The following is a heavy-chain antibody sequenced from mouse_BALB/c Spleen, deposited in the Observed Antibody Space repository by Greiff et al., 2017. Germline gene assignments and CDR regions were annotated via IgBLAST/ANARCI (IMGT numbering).Heavy chain of an antibody. J-gene: IGHJ4*01. CDR3: ARRKGYPYAMDY. D-gene: IGHD2-2*01. Sequence: EVQLVESGPSLVKPSQTLSLTCSVTGDSFTSCYWNWIRKFPGNKLEYMGYISYSGSTYYNPSLKSRISITRDTSKNQYYLQLNSVTTEDTATYYCARRKGYPYAMDYWGQGTSVTVSS. V-gene: IGHV3-8*02. CDR1: GDSFTSCY. CDR2: ISYSGST.